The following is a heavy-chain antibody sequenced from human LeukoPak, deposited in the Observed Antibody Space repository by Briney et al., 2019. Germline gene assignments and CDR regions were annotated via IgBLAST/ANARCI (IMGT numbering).Heavy chain of an antibody. J-gene: IGHJ5*02. CDR3: ARVSRYYYDSSGYYGNWFDP. Sequence: SVRVACKASGVTFSSYAISWVRQAPGQGLEWVGRIIPSLGIAYYAEKVQGRVTITADKSTSTAYMELSSLRSEDTAVYYCARVSRYYYDSSGYYGNWFDPWGQGTLVTVSS. V-gene: IGHV1-69*04. CDR2: IIPSLGIA. D-gene: IGHD3-22*01. CDR1: GVTFSSYA.